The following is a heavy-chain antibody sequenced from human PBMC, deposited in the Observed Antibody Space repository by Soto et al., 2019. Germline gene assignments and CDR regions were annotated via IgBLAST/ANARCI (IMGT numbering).Heavy chain of an antibody. CDR1: EFTLTSYA. CDR2: LSNSGGTT. J-gene: IGHJ6*03. Sequence: PGGSLRLSCAASEFTLTSYAMSWVRQAPGKGLEWVSTLSNSGGTTYYPDSVKGRFTISRDSSKSTLYLEMNSLRAEDTAVYYCARRGIGYYNMDVWGGGTTVTVSS. V-gene: IGHV3-23*01. CDR3: ARRGIGYYNMDV. D-gene: IGHD3-16*01.